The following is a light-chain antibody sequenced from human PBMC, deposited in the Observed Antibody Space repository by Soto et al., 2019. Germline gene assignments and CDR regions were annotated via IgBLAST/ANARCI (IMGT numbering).Light chain of an antibody. Sequence: QSVLTQPPSASGTPGQRVTISCSGSSSNIGANTVSWYQQFPGTAPKLLIYGNDQRPSGVPDRFSGSKSDTSASLAISGLQSEDEADYYCSAWDDSLNGAVFGGGTQLTVL. V-gene: IGLV1-44*01. CDR2: GND. J-gene: IGLJ7*01. CDR3: SAWDDSLNGAV. CDR1: SSNIGANT.